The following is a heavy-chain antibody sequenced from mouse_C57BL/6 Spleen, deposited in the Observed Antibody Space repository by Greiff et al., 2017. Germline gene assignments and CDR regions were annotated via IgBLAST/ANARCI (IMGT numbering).Heavy chain of an antibody. D-gene: IGHD1-1*01. V-gene: IGHV1-15*01. J-gene: IGHJ4*01. CDR2: IDPETGGT. Sequence: QVQLQQSGAELVRPGASVTLSCKASGYTFTDYEMHWVKQTPVHGLEWIGAIDPETGGTAYNQKFKGKAILTADKSSSTAYMELRSLTSEDSAVYYCTSSSVLRSYYAMDYWGQGTSVTVSS. CDR3: TSSSVLRSYYAMDY. CDR1: GYTFTDYE.